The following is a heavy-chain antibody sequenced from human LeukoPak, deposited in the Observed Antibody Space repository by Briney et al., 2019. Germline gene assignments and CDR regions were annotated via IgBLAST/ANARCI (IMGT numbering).Heavy chain of an antibody. CDR3: ARDAYYYGSGSYS. V-gene: IGHV3-21*01. Sequence: PGGSLRLSCAASGFTFSSYSMNWVRQAPGKGLEWVSSISSSSSYIYYADSVKGRFTISRDNAKNSLYLQMNSLRAGDTAVYYCARDAYYYGSGSYSWGQGTLVTVSS. CDR1: GFTFSSYS. D-gene: IGHD3-10*01. J-gene: IGHJ4*02. CDR2: ISSSSSYI.